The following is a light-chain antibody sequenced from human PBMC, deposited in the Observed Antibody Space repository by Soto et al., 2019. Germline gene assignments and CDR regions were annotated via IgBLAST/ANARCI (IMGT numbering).Light chain of an antibody. Sequence: EVVLTQSPATLSVSPGDSAXXSCSASQSLSSSLAWYQQKPGQAPXXLIYDASSRASGIPARFSGSGSGTDFTLTISSLEPEDFAVYYCQQRSNWLTFGGGTKVDI. CDR1: QSLSSS. CDR3: QQRSNWLT. CDR2: DAS. V-gene: IGKV3-11*01. J-gene: IGKJ4*01.